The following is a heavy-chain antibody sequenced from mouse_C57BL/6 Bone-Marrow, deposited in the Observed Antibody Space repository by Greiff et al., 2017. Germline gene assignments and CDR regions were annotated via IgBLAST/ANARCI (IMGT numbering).Heavy chain of an antibody. D-gene: IGHD1-1*01. CDR1: GYTFTSYW. CDR2: IHPSSGST. CDR3: TSDDSNYFDY. J-gene: IGHJ2*01. Sequence: QVQLQQSGAELVKPGASVKLSCKASGYTFTSYWMPWVKQRPGQGLEWIGKIHPSSGSTNYNEKFKSKATLTGDKSSSTAYMQHSSLTSEDSAVYYCTSDDSNYFDYWGQGTTLTVSS. V-gene: IGHV1-64*01.